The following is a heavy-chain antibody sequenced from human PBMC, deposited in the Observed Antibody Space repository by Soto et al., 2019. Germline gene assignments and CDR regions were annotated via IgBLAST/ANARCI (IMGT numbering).Heavy chain of an antibody. V-gene: IGHV3-21*01. CDR2: ISSSSSYI. J-gene: IGHJ4*02. D-gene: IGHD2-21*02. CDR3: ARDIVLDCGGDCSSLYCFDY. Sequence: GGSLRLSCAASGFTFSSYSMNWARQAPGKGLEWVSSISSSSSYIYYADSVKGRFTISRDNAKNSLYLQMNSLRAEDTAVYYCARDIVLDCGGDCSSLYCFDYWGQGTLVTVSS. CDR1: GFTFSSYS.